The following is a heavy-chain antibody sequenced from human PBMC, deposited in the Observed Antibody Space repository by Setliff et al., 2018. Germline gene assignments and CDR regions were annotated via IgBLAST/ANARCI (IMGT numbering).Heavy chain of an antibody. CDR3: ARGPPDFVVVPAAAKFDY. J-gene: IGHJ4*02. CDR1: GGTFRSYG. D-gene: IGHD2-2*01. V-gene: IGHV1-18*01. Sequence: ASVKVSCKASGGTFRSYGISWVRRAPGQGLDWMGWISPYNGDTKSAQKFQGRVTMTIDTSTSTAYMELRSLRTDDTAVYYFARGPPDFVVVPAAAKFDYWGQGTLVTVSS. CDR2: ISPYNGDT.